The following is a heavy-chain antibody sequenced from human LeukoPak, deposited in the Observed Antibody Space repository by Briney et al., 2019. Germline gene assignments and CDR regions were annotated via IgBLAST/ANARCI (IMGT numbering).Heavy chain of an antibody. Sequence: PSETLSLTCTVSGGSISSYYWSWIRQPAGKGLEWIGRIYTSGSTNYNPSLKSRVTMSVDTSKNQFSLKLSSVTAADTAVYYCARTINSWNYPLSAFDIWGQGTMVTVSS. D-gene: IGHD1-7*01. V-gene: IGHV4-4*07. CDR3: ARTINSWNYPLSAFDI. J-gene: IGHJ3*02. CDR2: IYTSGST. CDR1: GGSISSYY.